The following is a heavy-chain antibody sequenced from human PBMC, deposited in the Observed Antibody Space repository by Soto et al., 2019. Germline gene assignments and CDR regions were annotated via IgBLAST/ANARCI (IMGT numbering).Heavy chain of an antibody. CDR1: GYTLTELS. J-gene: IGHJ4*02. D-gene: IGHD6-19*01. CDR2: FDPEDGET. Sequence: ASVKVSCKVSGYTLTELSMHWVRQAPGKGLEWMGGFDPEDGETIYAQKFQGRVTMTKDTSTDTAYMELSSLRSEDTAVYYCATVSSRAAVATYWGQGTLVTVSS. CDR3: ATVSSRAAVATY. V-gene: IGHV1-24*01.